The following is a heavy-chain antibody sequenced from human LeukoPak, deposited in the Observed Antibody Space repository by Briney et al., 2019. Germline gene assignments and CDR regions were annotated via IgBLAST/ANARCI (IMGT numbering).Heavy chain of an antibody. CDR1: GFTFSREW. D-gene: IGHD5-24*01. Sequence: GGSLRLSCAASGFTFSREWMSWLRQTPGKGLEWVANIKPDGTERAYVDSVKGRFTISRDNAKNSLFLQMNSLRPEDTAVYYCARIGDGYGDYFDYWGQGTLVTVSS. V-gene: IGHV3-7*01. CDR2: IKPDGTER. CDR3: ARIGDGYGDYFDY. J-gene: IGHJ4*02.